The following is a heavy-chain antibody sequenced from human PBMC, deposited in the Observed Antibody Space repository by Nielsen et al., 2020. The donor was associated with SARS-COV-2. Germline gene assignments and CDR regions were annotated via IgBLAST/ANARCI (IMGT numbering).Heavy chain of an antibody. CDR3: ARVIAAAGTADY. D-gene: IGHD6-13*01. CDR2: IDWGDDK. Sequence: SGPTPVKPTQTLTLTCTFSGFSLSTSGMCVSWIRQPPGKALEWLARIDWGDDKYYSTSLKTRLTISKDTSKNQVVLTMTNMDPVDTATYYCARVIAAAGTADYWGQGTLVTVSS. CDR1: GFSLSTSGMC. V-gene: IGHV2-70*11. J-gene: IGHJ4*02.